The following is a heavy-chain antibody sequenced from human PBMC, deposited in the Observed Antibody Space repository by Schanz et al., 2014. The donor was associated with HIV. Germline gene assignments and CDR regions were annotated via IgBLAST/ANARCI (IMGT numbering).Heavy chain of an antibody. Sequence: QVQLVESGGGVVQPGRSLRLSCAASGFTFSSYGMHWVRQAPGKGLEWVAVIWHDGSSKYYADSVKGRFTISRDNSKNRVFLQMNSLRTEDTAVYYCAKSQKGASCCFPLDSWGQGTLVTVFS. CDR3: AKSQKGASCCFPLDS. CDR2: IWHDGSSK. CDR1: GFTFSSYG. D-gene: IGHD2-2*01. J-gene: IGHJ4*02. V-gene: IGHV3-33*06.